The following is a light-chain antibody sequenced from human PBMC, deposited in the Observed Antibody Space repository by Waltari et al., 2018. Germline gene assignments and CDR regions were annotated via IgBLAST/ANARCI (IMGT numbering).Light chain of an antibody. CDR3: MQSIHLPPFT. CDR1: QSLQRSDGKTY. Sequence: DIVLSPTARTLSVTPGQQASTSCNPSQSLQRSDGKTYLYWYLQKPGQPPQILIYEVSNRFSGVPDRFSGSGSGTDFTLKISRVEPEDVGVYYCMQSIHLPPFTFGPGTKVDIK. V-gene: IGKV2D-29*01. J-gene: IGKJ3*01. CDR2: EVS.